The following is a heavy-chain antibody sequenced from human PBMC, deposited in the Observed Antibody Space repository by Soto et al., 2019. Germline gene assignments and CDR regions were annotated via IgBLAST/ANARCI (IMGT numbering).Heavy chain of an antibody. V-gene: IGHV4-30-4*01. D-gene: IGHD6-13*01. CDR3: ASGYSSSSKNPPDYYYGMDV. Sequence: SETLSLTCTVSGGSISSGDYYWSWIRQPPGKGLGWIGYIYYSGSTYYNPSLESRVTISVDTSKNQFSLKLSSVTAADTAVYYCASGYSSSSKNPPDYYYGMDVWGQGTTVTVSS. CDR2: IYYSGST. J-gene: IGHJ6*02. CDR1: GGSISSGDYY.